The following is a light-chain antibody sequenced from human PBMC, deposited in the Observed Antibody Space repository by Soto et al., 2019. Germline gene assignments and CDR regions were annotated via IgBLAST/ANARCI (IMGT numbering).Light chain of an antibody. Sequence: EIVLTQSPATPSLSPGERATLSCRASQSVSSYLAWYQQKPGQAPRLLIYDASNRASGIPARFSGSGSETDFTLTISSLEPEDFAVYYCQQRSNGLTFGPGTKVDLK. CDR3: QQRSNGLT. CDR1: QSVSSY. J-gene: IGKJ3*01. CDR2: DAS. V-gene: IGKV3-11*01.